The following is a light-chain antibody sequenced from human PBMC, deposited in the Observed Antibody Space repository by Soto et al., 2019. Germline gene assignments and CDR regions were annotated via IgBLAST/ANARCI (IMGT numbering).Light chain of an antibody. CDR3: QQYASSLRT. CDR2: GAS. CDR1: QSVSSSY. Sequence: EIVLTQSPGTLSLSPGERATLSCRASQSVSSSYLAWYQQKPGQAPRLLIYGASSRVTGIPDRFSGSGSGTDFTLTISRLEPEDFAVFYCQQYASSLRTFGQGTKVEIK. V-gene: IGKV3-20*01. J-gene: IGKJ1*01.